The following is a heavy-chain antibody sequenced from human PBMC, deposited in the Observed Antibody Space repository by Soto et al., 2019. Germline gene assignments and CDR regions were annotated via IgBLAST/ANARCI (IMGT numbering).Heavy chain of an antibody. CDR3: ARDLAYYDFWSGYYTEYYYYGMDV. CDR1: GYTFTSYA. V-gene: IGHV1-3*01. D-gene: IGHD3-3*01. Sequence: GASVKVSCKASGYTFTSYAMHWVRQAPGQRLEWMGWINAGNGNTKYSQKFQGRVTMTRDTSASTAYMELSSLRSEDTAVYYCARDLAYYDFWSGYYTEYYYYGMDVWGQGTTVTV. J-gene: IGHJ6*02. CDR2: INAGNGNT.